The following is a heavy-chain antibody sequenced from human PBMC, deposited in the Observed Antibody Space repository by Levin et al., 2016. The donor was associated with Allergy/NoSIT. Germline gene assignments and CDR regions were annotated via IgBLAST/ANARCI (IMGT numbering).Heavy chain of an antibody. CDR2: IWHDGSRQ. Sequence: GESLKISCATSGFTFNNYAMHWVRQAPGKGLEWVANIWHDGSRQNYADSVKGRFTISRDTSKTTVYLQMNSLRDEDTAVYYCARDAYGDRGLAGGFDIWGQGAMVSVSS. V-gene: IGHV3-33*01. J-gene: IGHJ3*02. CDR1: GFTFNNYA. CDR3: ARDAYGDRGLAGGFDI. D-gene: IGHD4-17*01.